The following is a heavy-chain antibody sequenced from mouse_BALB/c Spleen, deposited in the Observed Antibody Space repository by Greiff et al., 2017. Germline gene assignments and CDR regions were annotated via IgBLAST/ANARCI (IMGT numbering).Heavy chain of an antibody. D-gene: IGHD1-1*01. CDR2: ISNGGGST. CDR1: GFTFSSYT. J-gene: IGHJ2*01. V-gene: IGHV5-12-2*01. CDR3: ARHYYGSSYYFDY. Sequence: DVMLVESGGDLVKPGGSLKLSCAASGFTFSSYTMSWVRQTPEKRLEWVAYISNGGGSTYYPDTVKGRFTISRDNAKNTLYLQMSSLKSEDTAMYYCARHYYGSSYYFDYWGQGTTLTVSS.